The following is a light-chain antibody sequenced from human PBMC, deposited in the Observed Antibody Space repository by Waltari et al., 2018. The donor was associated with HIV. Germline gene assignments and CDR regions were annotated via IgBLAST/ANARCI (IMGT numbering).Light chain of an antibody. J-gene: IGLJ3*02. CDR1: FASITTNHY. Sequence: QTVVTPETSFSVSPGGTITPPCGFSFASITTNHYPHWYQQTPGQAPRTLIYSTSSRSSGVPNRFSGSILGNKAALTIAGAQADDESDYYCVLVVGNGIWVFGGGTKVTVL. CDR2: STS. CDR3: VLVVGNGIWV. V-gene: IGLV8-61*01.